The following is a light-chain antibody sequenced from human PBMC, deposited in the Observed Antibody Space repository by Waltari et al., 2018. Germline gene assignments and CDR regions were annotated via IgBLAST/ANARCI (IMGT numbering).Light chain of an antibody. CDR3: QQYGSSPPYT. J-gene: IGKJ2*01. V-gene: IGKV3-20*01. CDR1: QSISSSY. CDR2: GAS. Sequence: TQSPSSLSASVGDSVTITCRASQSISSSYLAWYPQQPGQAPRLLIYGASSRATGIPDRFSGSGSGTDFTLTISRLEPEDFAVYYCQQYGSSPPYTVGQGTKLEIK.